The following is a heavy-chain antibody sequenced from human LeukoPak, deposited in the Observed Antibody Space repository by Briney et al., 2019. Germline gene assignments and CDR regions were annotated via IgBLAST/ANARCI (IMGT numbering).Heavy chain of an antibody. J-gene: IGHJ3*02. V-gene: IGHV4-59*01. Sequence: PSETLSLTCTVSGGSISSYYWSWIRQPPGKGLEWIGYIYYSGSTNYNPSLKSRVTISVDTSKNQFSLKLSSVTAADTAVYYCARDLNYYDSSGYGDAFDIWGQGTMVTVSS. CDR2: IYYSGST. CDR3: ARDLNYYDSSGYGDAFDI. D-gene: IGHD3-22*01. CDR1: GGSISSYY.